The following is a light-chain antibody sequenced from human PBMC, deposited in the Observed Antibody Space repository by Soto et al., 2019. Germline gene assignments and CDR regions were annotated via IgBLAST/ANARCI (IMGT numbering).Light chain of an antibody. J-gene: IGKJ1*01. V-gene: IGKV3-11*01. CDR3: HQRQSWPRT. CDR2: QTS. CDR1: QYINTR. Sequence: EIVLTQSPATLSSFPGDRVTLSCRASQYINTRLAWYQHRPGQAPRLLIYQTSIRPAGIPARFSASGTGTDFTLTISRLEPEDFALYYCHQRQSWPRTFGQGTKVDIK.